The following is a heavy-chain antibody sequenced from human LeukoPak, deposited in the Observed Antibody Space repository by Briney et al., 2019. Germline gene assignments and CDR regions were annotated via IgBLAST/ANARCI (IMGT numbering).Heavy chain of an antibody. D-gene: IGHD4-17*01. V-gene: IGHV3-23*01. CDR3: ARAGDYIPYFDY. CDR2: ISGSGGST. Sequence: GGSLRLSCAASGFTFSSYAMSWVRQAPGKGLEWVSAISGSGGSTYYADSVKGRFTISRDNSKNTLYLQMNSLRAEDTAVYYCARAGDYIPYFDYWGQGTLVTVSS. CDR1: GFTFSSYA. J-gene: IGHJ4*02.